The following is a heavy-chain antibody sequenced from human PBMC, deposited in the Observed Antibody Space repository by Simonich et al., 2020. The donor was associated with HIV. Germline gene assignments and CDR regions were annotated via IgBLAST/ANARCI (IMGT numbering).Heavy chain of an antibody. Sequence: QVQLQESGPGLVKPSETLSLRCTVSGGSISSDYWSWIRQPPGKGLEWIGYIYYSGSTNYNPSLKSRVTISVDTSKNQVSLKLSSVTAADTAIYYCARGRPPGFSNGWYHFDFWGQGTLVTVSP. D-gene: IGHD6-19*01. CDR3: ARGRPPGFSNGWYHFDF. V-gene: IGHV4-59*12. CDR1: GGSISSDY. CDR2: IYYSGST. J-gene: IGHJ4*02.